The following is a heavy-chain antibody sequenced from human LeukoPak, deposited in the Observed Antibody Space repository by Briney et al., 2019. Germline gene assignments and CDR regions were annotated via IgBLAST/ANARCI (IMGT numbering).Heavy chain of an antibody. CDR2: INEGGSEK. Sequence: GGSLRLSCAASGFIFSNYWMSWVRQAPGKGLEWVAKINEGGSEKHYVDSVKGRFTISRDNAKNSLYLQMNSLRDEDTAVYYCARSGFCSGGSCRGGAFDIWGQGTMVTVSS. J-gene: IGHJ3*02. CDR3: ARSGFCSGGSCRGGAFDI. V-gene: IGHV3-7*01. D-gene: IGHD2-15*01. CDR1: GFIFSNYW.